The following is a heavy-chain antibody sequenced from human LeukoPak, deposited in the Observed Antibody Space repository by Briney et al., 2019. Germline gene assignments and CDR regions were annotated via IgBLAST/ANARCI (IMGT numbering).Heavy chain of an antibody. D-gene: IGHD6-19*01. Sequence: ASVKVPCKASGYSFASYAIVWVRQAPGQGLEWMGWISVYNGNTNYAQKLQGRVTLTTDTSTNTAYMELTSLRSDDTAVYYCARGGSGWSRDYWGQGTLVTVSS. J-gene: IGHJ4*02. CDR2: ISVYNGNT. CDR3: ARGGSGWSRDY. CDR1: GYSFASYA. V-gene: IGHV1-18*01.